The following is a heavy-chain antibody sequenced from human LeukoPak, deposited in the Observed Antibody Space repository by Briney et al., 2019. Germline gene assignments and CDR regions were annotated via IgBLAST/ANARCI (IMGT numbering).Heavy chain of an antibody. CDR3: ARSPLEATYGDYEGSWFDP. CDR1: GGSISSGGYY. D-gene: IGHD4-17*01. J-gene: IGHJ5*02. Sequence: SETLSLTCTVSGGSISSGGYYWRWIRQHPGKGPEWIGYIYYSGSTYYNPSLKSRVTISVDTSKNQFSLKLSSVTAADTAVYYCARSPLEATYGDYEGSWFDPWGQGTLVTVSS. V-gene: IGHV4-31*03. CDR2: IYYSGST.